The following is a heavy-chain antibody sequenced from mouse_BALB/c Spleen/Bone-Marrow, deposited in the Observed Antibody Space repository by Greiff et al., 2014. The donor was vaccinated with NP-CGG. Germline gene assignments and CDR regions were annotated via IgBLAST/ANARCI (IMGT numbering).Heavy chain of an antibody. CDR3: ARHAYYDQTEVSFVY. V-gene: IGHV5-9-2*01. CDR1: GFTFSNYG. CDR2: ISGGGSYT. D-gene: IGHD2-4*01. J-gene: IGHJ3*01. Sequence: EVKLVESGGGLVKSGGSLKLSCAASGFTFSNYGMSWVRQTPEKRLEWVATISGGGSYTFYPDSVKGRFTISRDNAKNDLYLQLSSLRSEDTALYYCARHAYYDQTEVSFVYWGQGTLVTVSA.